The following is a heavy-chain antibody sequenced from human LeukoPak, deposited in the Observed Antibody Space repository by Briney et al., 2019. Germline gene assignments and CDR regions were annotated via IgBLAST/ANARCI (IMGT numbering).Heavy chain of an antibody. Sequence: GGSLRLSCAASGFTFRSSSMNWVRQAPGKGLEWVSYISSSSSTIYYADSVKGRFTISRDNAKNSLYLQMNSLREEDTAVYYCASAWGDGYTYVNDAFDIWGQGTMVTVSS. CDR3: ASAWGDGYTYVNDAFDI. J-gene: IGHJ3*02. D-gene: IGHD5-24*01. V-gene: IGHV3-48*02. CDR1: GFTFRSSS. CDR2: ISSSSSTI.